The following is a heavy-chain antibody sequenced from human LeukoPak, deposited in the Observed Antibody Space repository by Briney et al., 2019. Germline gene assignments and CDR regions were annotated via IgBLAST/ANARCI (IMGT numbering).Heavy chain of an antibody. J-gene: IGHJ4*02. CDR2: ISGSSSHT. D-gene: IGHD6-19*01. V-gene: IGHV3-23*01. Sequence: GGSLRLSCAASGFTFSTYAMSWVRQAPGKGLEGVSGISGSSSHTEDADSVKGRFTISRDNSKNTLFLQMNNLRVEDTALYYCTKEYDKTNRSPQWGFDSWGKGTLVTVSS. CDR1: GFTFSTYA. CDR3: TKEYDKTNRSPQWGFDS.